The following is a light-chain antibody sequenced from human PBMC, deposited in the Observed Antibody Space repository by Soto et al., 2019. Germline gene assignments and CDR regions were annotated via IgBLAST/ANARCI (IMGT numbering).Light chain of an antibody. CDR3: CSYTRSGTLS. J-gene: IGLJ2*01. Sequence: QSALTQPASVSGSPGQSITISCTGTSSDVGGYNYVSWYQQHPGKAPKLIIYEVSNRHSGVSNRFSGSKSGNTASLTISGLQAEDEADYYCCSYTRSGTLSFGGGTQLTVL. V-gene: IGLV2-14*01. CDR2: EVS. CDR1: SSDVGGYNY.